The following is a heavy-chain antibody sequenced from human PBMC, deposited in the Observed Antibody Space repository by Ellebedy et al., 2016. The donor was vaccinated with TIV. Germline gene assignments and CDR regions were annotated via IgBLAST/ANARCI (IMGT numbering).Heavy chain of an antibody. Sequence: GGSLRLSCAASTPTFSAYAMNWVRQAPGKGLEWLSYISPGSGSTIHYADSVKGRFTVSRDNAKNSVYLQMRSLRAEDTAVYYCATDGSYGDYRSPTHAFEIWGQGTVVAVSS. CDR1: TPTFSAYA. CDR3: ATDGSYGDYRSPTHAFEI. V-gene: IGHV3-48*03. D-gene: IGHD4-17*01. CDR2: ISPGSGSTI. J-gene: IGHJ3*02.